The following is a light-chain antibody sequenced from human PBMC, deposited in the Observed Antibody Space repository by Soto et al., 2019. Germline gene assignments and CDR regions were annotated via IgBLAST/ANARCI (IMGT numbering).Light chain of an antibody. CDR1: QSVLYSSNNKNY. J-gene: IGKJ2*01. Sequence: DIVMTQSPDSLAVSLGERATINCKSSQSVLYSSNNKNYLAWYQQKPGQTPNLLIYWASTRESGVPDRFSGSGSGTEYPLTISSLQAEDVALYYCQQSYSTPHTFGQGTRLEIK. V-gene: IGKV4-1*01. CDR3: QQSYSTPHT. CDR2: WAS.